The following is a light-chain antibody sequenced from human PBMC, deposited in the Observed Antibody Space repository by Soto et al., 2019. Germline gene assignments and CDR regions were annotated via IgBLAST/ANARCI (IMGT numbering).Light chain of an antibody. CDR2: DAS. CDR1: QSISSW. Sequence: IQMTQSPYTLSASIRDRVTITYRASQSISSWLAWYQQKPGKAPKLLIYDASSLESGVPSRFSGSGSGTEFTLTISSLQPDDFATYYCQQYNSYPYTFGQGTK. CDR3: QQYNSYPYT. J-gene: IGKJ2*01. V-gene: IGKV1-5*01.